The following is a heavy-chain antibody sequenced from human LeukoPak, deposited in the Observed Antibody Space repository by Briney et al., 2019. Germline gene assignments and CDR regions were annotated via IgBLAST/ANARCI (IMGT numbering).Heavy chain of an antibody. CDR2: IYYSGST. Sequence: SETLSLTCTVSGGPIISTTYYWGWIRQPPGKGLEWIGSIYYSGSTYYSPSLKSRLTISVDTSKNQFSLKLSSVTAADTAAYYCARGLSAAVDYWGQGTLVTVSS. CDR3: ARGLSAAVDY. CDR1: GGPIISTTYY. D-gene: IGHD6-13*01. V-gene: IGHV4-39*01. J-gene: IGHJ4*02.